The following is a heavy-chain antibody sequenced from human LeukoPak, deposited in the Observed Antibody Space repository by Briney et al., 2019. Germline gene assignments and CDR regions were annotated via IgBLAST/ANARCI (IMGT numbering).Heavy chain of an antibody. J-gene: IGHJ4*02. CDR1: GGSFSGYY. D-gene: IGHD3-22*01. CDR2: INHSGST. Sequence: SETLSLTCAVYGGSFSGYYWSWIRQPAGKGLEWIGEINHSGSTNYNPSLKSRVTISVDTSKNQFSLKLSSVTAADTAVYYCASLYYYDSSGYGVFDYWGQGTLVTVSS. V-gene: IGHV4-34*01. CDR3: ASLYYYDSSGYGVFDY.